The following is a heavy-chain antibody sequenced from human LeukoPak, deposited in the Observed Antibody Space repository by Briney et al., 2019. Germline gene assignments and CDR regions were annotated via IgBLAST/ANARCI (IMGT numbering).Heavy chain of an antibody. Sequence: SETLSLTCTVSGDSITSGSYYWGWLRQTQGKGLEWIGNIYSTGSTSFHPSFKSPLTMSVETSKNLFYLRLASVTAAVSAVYFYSRDSCFWLFWGQGTLVTVFS. V-gene: IGHV4-39*07. CDR2: IYSTGST. D-gene: IGHD3-3*01. J-gene: IGHJ1*01. CDR3: SRDSCFWLF. CDR1: GDSITSGSYY.